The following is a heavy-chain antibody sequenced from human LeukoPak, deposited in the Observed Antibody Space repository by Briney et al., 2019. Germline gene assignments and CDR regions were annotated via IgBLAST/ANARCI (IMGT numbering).Heavy chain of an antibody. CDR2: IYSGGST. V-gene: IGHV3-66*01. CDR3: AKSVVNSGTYIPFDS. Sequence: GGSLRLSCAASKFTVSSKYMSWVRQAPGKGLEWVSVIYSGGSTHYADSVKGRFTISRDKSRNTLYLQMNSLRVEDTAIYYCAKSVVNSGTYIPFDSWGQGTLVTVSS. D-gene: IGHD1-26*01. J-gene: IGHJ4*02. CDR1: KFTVSSKY.